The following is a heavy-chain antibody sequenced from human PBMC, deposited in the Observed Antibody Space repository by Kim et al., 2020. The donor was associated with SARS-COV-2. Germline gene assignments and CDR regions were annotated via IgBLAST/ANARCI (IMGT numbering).Heavy chain of an antibody. V-gene: IGHV3-7*03. CDR1: GFTFSSYW. CDR3: ARDSTYYDFWSGLSHNGGYYYYMDV. J-gene: IGHJ6*03. CDR2: IKQDGSEK. D-gene: IGHD3-3*01. Sequence: GGSLRLSCAASGFTFSSYWMSWVRQAPGKGLEWVANIKQDGSEKYYVDSVKGRFTISRDNAKNSLYLQMNSLRAEDTAVYYCARDSTYYDFWSGLSHNGGYYYYMDVWGKGTTVTVSS.